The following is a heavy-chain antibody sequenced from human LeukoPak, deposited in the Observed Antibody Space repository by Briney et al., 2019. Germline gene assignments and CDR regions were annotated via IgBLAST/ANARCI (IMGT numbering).Heavy chain of an antibody. J-gene: IGHJ5*02. V-gene: IGHV1-69*13. Sequence: ASVKVSCKASGGTFSSYAISWVRQAPGQGLEWMGGIIPIFGTANYAQKFQGRVTITADESTSTAYMELSSLRSEDTAVYYCAREVESQLLPIFDPWGQGTLVTVSS. CDR1: GGTFSSYA. CDR3: AREVESQLLPIFDP. CDR2: IIPIFGTA. D-gene: IGHD2-2*01.